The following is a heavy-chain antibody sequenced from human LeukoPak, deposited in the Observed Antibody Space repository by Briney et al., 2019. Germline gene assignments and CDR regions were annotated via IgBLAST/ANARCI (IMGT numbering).Heavy chain of an antibody. V-gene: IGHV1-18*01. Sequence: ASVKVSCKASGYTFTSYGISWVRQAPGQGLEWMGWISAYNGNTNYAQKLQGRVTMTTDTSTSTAYMELRSLRSDDTAVYYCGMVGVEMATIGGFDPWGQGTLVTVSS. CDR3: GMVGVEMATIGGFDP. CDR1: GYTFTSYG. D-gene: IGHD5-24*01. CDR2: ISAYNGNT. J-gene: IGHJ5*02.